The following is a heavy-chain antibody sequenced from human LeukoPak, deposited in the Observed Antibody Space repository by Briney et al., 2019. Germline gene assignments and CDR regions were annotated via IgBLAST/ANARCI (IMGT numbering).Heavy chain of an antibody. CDR1: GGSISSSNW. V-gene: IGHV4-4*02. CDR3: ARVAAVESDYYDSSGLWGGFDY. Sequence: SETLSLTCAVSGGSISSSNWWSWVRQPPGKGLEWIGYIYYSGSTYYNPSLKSRVTITVDTSKNQFSLKLSSVTAADTAVYYCARVAAVESDYYDSSGLWGGFDYWGQGTLVTVSS. J-gene: IGHJ4*02. CDR2: IYYSGST. D-gene: IGHD3-22*01.